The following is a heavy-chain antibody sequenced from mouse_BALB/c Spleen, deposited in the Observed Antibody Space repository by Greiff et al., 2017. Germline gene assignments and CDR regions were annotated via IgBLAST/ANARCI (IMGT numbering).Heavy chain of an antibody. CDR1: GFTFSSYA. V-gene: IGHV5-9-4*01. D-gene: IGHD2-4*01. Sequence: EVKLMESGGGLVKPGGSLKLSCAASGFTFSSYAMSWVRQSPEKRLEWVAEISSGGSYTYYPDTVTGRFTISRDNAKNTLYLEMSSLRSEDTAMYYCARGLYDYDGFAYWGQGTLVTVSA. CDR3: ARGLYDYDGFAY. J-gene: IGHJ3*01. CDR2: ISSGGSYT.